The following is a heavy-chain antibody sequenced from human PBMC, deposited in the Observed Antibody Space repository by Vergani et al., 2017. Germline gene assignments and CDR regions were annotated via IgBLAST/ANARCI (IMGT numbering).Heavy chain of an antibody. CDR2: MNPNSGNT. CDR3: ARGTTVTTYSPGYGMDV. Sequence: QVQLVQSGAEVKKPGASVKVSCKASGYTFTSYDINWVRQATGQGLEWMGWMNPNSGNTGYAQKFQGRVTMTRNTSISTAYMELSSLRSEDTAVYYCARGTTVTTYSPGYGMDVWGQGTTVTVSS. J-gene: IGHJ6*02. CDR1: GYTFTSYD. V-gene: IGHV1-8*01. D-gene: IGHD4-17*01.